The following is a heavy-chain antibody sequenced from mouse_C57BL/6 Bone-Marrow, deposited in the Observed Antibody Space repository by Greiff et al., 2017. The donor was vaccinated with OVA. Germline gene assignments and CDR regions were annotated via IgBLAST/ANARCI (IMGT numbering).Heavy chain of an antibody. Sequence: DVKLVESGPGLAKPSQTLSLTCSVTGYSITSDYWNWIRKFPGNKLEYMGYISYSGSTYYNPSLKSRISITRDTSKNQYHLQLNSVTTEDTATYYCARSDYSNPYWYFDVWGTGTTVTVSS. CDR1: GYSITSDY. V-gene: IGHV3-8*01. D-gene: IGHD2-5*01. CDR3: ARSDYSNPYWYFDV. J-gene: IGHJ1*03. CDR2: ISYSGST.